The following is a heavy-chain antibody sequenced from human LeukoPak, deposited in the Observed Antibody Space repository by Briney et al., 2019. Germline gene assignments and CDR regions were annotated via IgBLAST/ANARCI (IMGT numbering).Heavy chain of an antibody. CDR3: ARSYYYDSSGYYSYDY. V-gene: IGHV1-18*01. D-gene: IGHD3-22*01. CDR2: ISAYNGNT. J-gene: IGHJ4*02. Sequence: GASVKVSCKASGYTFTSYGISWVRQAPGQGLEWMGWISAYNGNTNYAQKLQGRVTMTTDTSTSTAYMELRSLRSDDKAVYYCARSYYYDSSGYYSYDYWGQGTLVTVSS. CDR1: GYTFTSYG.